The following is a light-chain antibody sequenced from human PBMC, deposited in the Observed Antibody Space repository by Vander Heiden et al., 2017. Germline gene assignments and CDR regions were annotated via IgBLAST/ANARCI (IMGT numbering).Light chain of an antibody. CDR3: QQYDNLPLT. V-gene: IGKV1-33*01. CDR1: QDISNY. CDR2: DAS. Sequence: DIQMTQSPSSLSASVGDRVTITCQASQDISNYLNWYQQKPGKAPKLLIYDASNLETGVPSRFSGSGSGIDFTFTISSLQPEDIATYYCQQYDNLPLTFGPGTKLEIK. J-gene: IGKJ2*01.